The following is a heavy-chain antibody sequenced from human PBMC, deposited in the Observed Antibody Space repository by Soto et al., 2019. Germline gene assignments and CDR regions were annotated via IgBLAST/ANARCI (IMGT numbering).Heavy chain of an antibody. CDR1: GGSFSGYY. D-gene: IGHD2-2*01. J-gene: IGHJ6*02. CDR2: INHSGST. CDR3: ARGRYCSSTSCYYYYYGMDV. Sequence: PSETLSLTCAVYGGSFSGYYWSWIRQPPGKGLEWIGEINHSGSTNYNPSLKSRVTISVDTSKNQFSLKLSSVTAADTAVYYCARGRYCSSTSCYYYYYGMDVWGQGTTVTVS. V-gene: IGHV4-34*01.